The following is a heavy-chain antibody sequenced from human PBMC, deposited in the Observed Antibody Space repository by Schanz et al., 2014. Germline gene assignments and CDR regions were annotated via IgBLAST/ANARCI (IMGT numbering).Heavy chain of an antibody. D-gene: IGHD1-26*01. V-gene: IGHV3-30*04. CDR1: GFTFSSYA. J-gene: IGHJ4*02. Sequence: QVQLVESGGGVVQPGRSLRLSCAASGFTFSSYALHWVRQAPGKGLEWVAFVPFDGSQKFYADSVKGRFTISRDNSKSTLYLQMSSLRAEDTAVYYCARGGSGSHYRLDYWGQGTLVTDSS. CDR3: ARGGSGSHYRLDY. CDR2: VPFDGSQK.